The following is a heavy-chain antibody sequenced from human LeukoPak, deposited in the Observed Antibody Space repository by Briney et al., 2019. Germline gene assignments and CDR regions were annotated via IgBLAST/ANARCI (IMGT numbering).Heavy chain of an antibody. J-gene: IGHJ5*02. CDR2: IIPIFGTA. Sequence: ASVKVSCKASEGTFSSYAISWVRQAPGQGLEWMGGIIPIFGTANYAQKFQGRVTITTDESTSTAYMGLSSLRSEDTAVYYCARDGQDCSSTSCYTSWFDPWGQGTLVTVSS. CDR3: ARDGQDCSSTSCYTSWFDP. D-gene: IGHD2-2*02. V-gene: IGHV1-69*05. CDR1: EGTFSSYA.